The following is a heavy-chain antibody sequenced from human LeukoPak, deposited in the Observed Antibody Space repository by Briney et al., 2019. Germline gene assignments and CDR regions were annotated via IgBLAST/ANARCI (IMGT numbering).Heavy chain of an antibody. D-gene: IGHD6-13*01. V-gene: IGHV3-21*01. J-gene: IGHJ1*01. CDR2: ISSSSSYI. Sequence: GGSLRLSCAASGFTFSSYSMNWVRQASGKGLELVSSISSSSSYIYYADSVKGRFTISRDNAKNSLYLQMNSLRAEDTAVYYCARDWPTIAAAGTIPEYFQHWGQGTLVTVSS. CDR1: GFTFSSYS. CDR3: ARDWPTIAAAGTIPEYFQH.